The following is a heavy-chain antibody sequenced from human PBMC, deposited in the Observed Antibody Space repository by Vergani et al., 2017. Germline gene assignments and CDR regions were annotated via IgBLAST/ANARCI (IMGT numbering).Heavy chain of an antibody. D-gene: IGHD2-15*01. CDR2: IIPIFGTA. CDR3: ASIGYCSGGSCYSAGQAFDI. CDR1: GGTFSSYA. Sequence: QVQLVQSGAEVKKPGSSVKVSCKASGGTFSSYAISWVRQAPGQGLEWMGRIIPIFGTANYAQKFQGRVTITADESTSTAYMELSSLRSEDTAVYYCASIGYCSGGSCYSAGQAFDIWGQGTMVTVSS. J-gene: IGHJ3*02. V-gene: IGHV1-69*18.